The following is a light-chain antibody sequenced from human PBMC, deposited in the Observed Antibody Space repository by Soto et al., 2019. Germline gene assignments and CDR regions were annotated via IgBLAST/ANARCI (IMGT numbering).Light chain of an antibody. J-gene: IGLJ1*01. CDR2: EVS. CDR1: SSDVGGYNY. CDR3: SSYAGTNNLLYV. Sequence: QSVLTQPPSPSGSPGQSVTISCTGTSSDVGGYNYVSWYQQHPGKAPKLMIYEVSQRPSGVPDRFSGSKSANTASLTVSGLQPEDEADYYCSSYAGTNNLLYVFGTGTKGTVL. V-gene: IGLV2-8*01.